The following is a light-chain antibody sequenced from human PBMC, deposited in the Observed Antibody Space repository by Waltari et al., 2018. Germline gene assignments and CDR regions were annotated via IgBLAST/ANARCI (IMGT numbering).Light chain of an antibody. J-gene: IGLJ2*01. CDR1: SGAIGSYDL. CDR3: ASYASSLTGVL. CDR2: EIN. Sequence: QSALTQPASVSGSPGQTITIPCTGTSGAIGSYDLGSWYQHHPDKAPKLIIYEINKRPSGVSNRFSGSKSGHTASLTISGLLAEDEADYYCASYASSLTGVLFGGGTRLTVL. V-gene: IGLV2-23*02.